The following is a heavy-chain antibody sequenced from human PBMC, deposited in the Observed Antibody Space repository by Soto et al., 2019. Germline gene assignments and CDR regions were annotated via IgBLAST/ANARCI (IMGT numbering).Heavy chain of an antibody. CDR3: APDLGSYGDYVLRDLGY. D-gene: IGHD4-17*01. V-gene: IGHV1-69*01. CDR1: GGTFSSYA. J-gene: IGHJ4*02. Sequence: QVPLVQSGAEVKKPGSSVKVSCKASGGTFSSYAISWVRQAPGQGLEWMGGIIPIFGTANYAQKFQGRVTITADESTSTAYVELSRLSSKDTAVYYCAPDLGSYGDYVLRDLGYWGQGTLVTVSS. CDR2: IIPIFGTA.